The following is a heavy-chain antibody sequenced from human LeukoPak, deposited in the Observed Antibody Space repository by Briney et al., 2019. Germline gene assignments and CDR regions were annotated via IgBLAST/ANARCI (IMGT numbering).Heavy chain of an antibody. CDR2: IYPNSGGT. V-gene: IGHV1-2*02. CDR1: GYTFTAYY. CDR3: ARDLSGNSFDP. J-gene: IGHJ5*02. D-gene: IGHD1-26*01. Sequence: ASVKVSCKASGYTFTAYYMHWVRQAPGQGLEWMGWIYPNSGGTRYAQKFQGRVTMTRDTSISTAYMELSSLSSDDTAVNYCARDLSGNSFDPWGRGTLVTVSS.